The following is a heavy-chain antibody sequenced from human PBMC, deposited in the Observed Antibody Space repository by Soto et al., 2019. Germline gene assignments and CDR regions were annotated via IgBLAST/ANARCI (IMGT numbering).Heavy chain of an antibody. Sequence: SVNVPCKASGCTFRNYAIPWVSPAPGQGLEWMGGIIPLFATSNYAQKFLGRLTFTADESAGTAYMELSSLRSEDTAVYYCAAVIPHTPYNSPHYFDHWGQGTLVTVSS. V-gene: IGHV1-69*13. CDR3: AAVIPHTPYNSPHYFDH. CDR2: IIPLFATS. CDR1: GCTFRNYA. J-gene: IGHJ4*02. D-gene: IGHD1-20*01.